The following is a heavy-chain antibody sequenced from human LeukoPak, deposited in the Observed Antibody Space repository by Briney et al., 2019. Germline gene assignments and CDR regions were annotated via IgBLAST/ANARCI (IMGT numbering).Heavy chain of an antibody. D-gene: IGHD3-22*01. CDR2: ISSTGTTI. Sequence: GGSLRLSCAASGFTFSSYEWNWVGQAPGMGLEWVSFISSTGTTIYYADSVKGRFTISKDNAKNSLYLQMNSLRAEDTAVYYCARTYYDSSGYSPPEDSWGQGTLVTVSS. J-gene: IGHJ4*02. V-gene: IGHV3-48*03. CDR3: ARTYYDSSGYSPPEDS. CDR1: GFTFSSYE.